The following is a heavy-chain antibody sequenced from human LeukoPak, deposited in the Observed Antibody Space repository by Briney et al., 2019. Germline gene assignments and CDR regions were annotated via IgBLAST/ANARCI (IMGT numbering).Heavy chain of an antibody. CDR3: ARTGYCSGGRCYGSSYYYMDV. Sequence: PGGSLRLSCAASGFTFSDYYMTWIRQAPGKGLERVSYISSSGSAMHYTDSVKGRFTISRDNAKNSLYLQMNSLRGEDTAVYYCARTGYCSGGRCYGSSYYYMDVWGKGTTVTVSS. CDR2: ISSSGSAM. V-gene: IGHV3-11*04. CDR1: GFTFSDYY. D-gene: IGHD2-15*01. J-gene: IGHJ6*03.